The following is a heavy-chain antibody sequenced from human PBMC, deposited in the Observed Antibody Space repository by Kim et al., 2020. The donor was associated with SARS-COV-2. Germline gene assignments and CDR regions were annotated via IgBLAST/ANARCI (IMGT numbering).Heavy chain of an antibody. CDR3: AKAHLHWLADY. D-gene: IGHD6-19*01. V-gene: IGHV3-23*01. CDR2: ST. J-gene: IGHJ4*02. Sequence: STHCADSLKRLSTISRDSAKNTLYLQMNSLRAEDTAVYYCAKAHLHWLADYWGQGTLVTVSS.